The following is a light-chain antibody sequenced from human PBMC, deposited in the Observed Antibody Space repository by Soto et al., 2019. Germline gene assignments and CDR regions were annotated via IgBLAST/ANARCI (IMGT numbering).Light chain of an antibody. CDR1: NSDVGGYNY. V-gene: IGLV2-14*01. J-gene: IGLJ1*01. Sequence: LAQPASVSGSPGQSITISCTGTNSDVGGYNYVSWYQQHPGKAPELMIYEVSHRPSGVSNRFSGSKSDNTASLTISGLQAEDEADYYCSSYTSISTLYVFGTGTKVTVL. CDR2: EVS. CDR3: SSYTSISTLYV.